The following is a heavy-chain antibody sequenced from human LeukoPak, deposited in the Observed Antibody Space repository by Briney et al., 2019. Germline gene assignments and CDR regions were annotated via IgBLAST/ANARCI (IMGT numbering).Heavy chain of an antibody. Sequence: ASVKVSCKPSGYTFTGYYLHWLRHAPGQGLEWLGWISPNTGATISAQRFQGRVTLTRDTSINTAYMELTTLTSGDTAVYYCARDRVGSGWPPPYYFEHWGQGALVTVSS. J-gene: IGHJ4*02. CDR3: ARDRVGSGWPPPYYFEH. V-gene: IGHV1-2*02. D-gene: IGHD6-19*01. CDR2: ISPNTGAT. CDR1: GYTFTGYY.